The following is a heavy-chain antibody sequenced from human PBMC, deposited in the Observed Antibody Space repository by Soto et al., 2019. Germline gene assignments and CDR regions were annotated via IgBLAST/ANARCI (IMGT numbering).Heavy chain of an antibody. D-gene: IGHD5-12*01. CDR2: IYYAGLT. CDR1: GGSGNSGDYY. J-gene: IGHJ4*02. CDR3: ARQYVGYEYYFDY. V-gene: IGHV4-30-4*01. Sequence: QVQLQESGPGLLKPSSTLSLTCTVSGGSGNSGDYYWSWIRQPPGKGLEWIGYIYYAGLTYSNPSVKSRLTISIDTYKLQFSLKLVSVTAADEAVCYCARQYVGYEYYFDYWGQGSLVTVSS.